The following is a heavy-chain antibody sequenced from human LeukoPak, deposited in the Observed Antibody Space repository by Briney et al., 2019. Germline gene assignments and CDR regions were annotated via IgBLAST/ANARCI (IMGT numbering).Heavy chain of an antibody. J-gene: IGHJ4*02. CDR1: GGTSTSYA. D-gene: IGHD1-26*01. CDR3: ARAGGSYVAYDY. V-gene: IGHV1-69*05. CDR2: MIPIFRTA. Sequence: SLKVSCKASGGTSTSYAISWGRQAPGQGLEWMGRMIPIFRTAKSAQKFQGRVTITTDESTTTAYMELSSLRSEDTDVYYCARAGGSYVAYDYWGQGTLVTVSS.